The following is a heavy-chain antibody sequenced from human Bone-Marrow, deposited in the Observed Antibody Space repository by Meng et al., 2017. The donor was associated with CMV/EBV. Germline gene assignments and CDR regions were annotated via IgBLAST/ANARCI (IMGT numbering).Heavy chain of an antibody. Sequence: QVQLVQSGAEVKKPGASVKVSCKVSGYTLTELSMHWVRQAPGQGLEWMGGIIPIFGTANYAQKFQGRVTITADESTSTAYMELSSLRSEDTAVYYCATEVGATRFFDYWGQGTLVTVSS. CDR2: IIPIFGTA. CDR1: GYTLTELS. CDR3: ATEVGATRFFDY. D-gene: IGHD1-26*01. V-gene: IGHV1-69*13. J-gene: IGHJ4*02.